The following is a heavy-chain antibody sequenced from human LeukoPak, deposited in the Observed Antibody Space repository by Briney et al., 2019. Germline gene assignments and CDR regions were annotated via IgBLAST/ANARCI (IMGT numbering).Heavy chain of an antibody. CDR1: GGTFSSYD. V-gene: IGHV1-69*06. J-gene: IGHJ4*02. CDR3: ARDLKVRGPVDY. D-gene: IGHD3-10*01. CDR2: IIPMFGTA. Sequence: ASVKVSCKASGGTFSSYDISWVRQAPGQGLEWMGGIIPMFGTANYAQKFQGRVTISADKSTSTAYMELSSLRSDDTAVYYCARDLKVRGPVDYWGQGTLVTVSS.